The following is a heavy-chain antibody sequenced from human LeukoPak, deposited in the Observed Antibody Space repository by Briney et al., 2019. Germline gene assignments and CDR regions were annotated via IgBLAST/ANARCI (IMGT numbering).Heavy chain of an antibody. CDR2: IKQDGTET. D-gene: IGHD4-11*01. Sequence: GGSLRLSCAASGFIFRNYWMRWVRQAPGKGLEWVASIKQDGTETHYVDFVKGRFTISKDNAKNSLYLQLDSLRAEDTAVYYCAREDHSNYEYWGQGALVTVSS. CDR3: AREDHSNYEY. J-gene: IGHJ4*02. CDR1: GFIFRNYW. V-gene: IGHV3-7*03.